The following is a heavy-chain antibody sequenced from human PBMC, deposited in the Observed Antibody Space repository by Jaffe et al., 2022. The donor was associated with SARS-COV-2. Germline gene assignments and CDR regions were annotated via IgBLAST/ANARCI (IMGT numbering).Heavy chain of an antibody. CDR1: GFTFSSYS. D-gene: IGHD3-22*01. J-gene: IGHJ4*02. V-gene: IGHV3-48*01. Sequence: EVQLVESGGGLVQPGGSLRLSCAASGFTFSSYSMNWVRQAPGKGLEWVSYISSSSSTIYYADSVKGRFTISRDNAKNSLYLQMNSLRAEDTAVYYCARVYYDGIFDYWGQGTLVTVSS. CDR3: ARVYYDGIFDY. CDR2: ISSSSSTI.